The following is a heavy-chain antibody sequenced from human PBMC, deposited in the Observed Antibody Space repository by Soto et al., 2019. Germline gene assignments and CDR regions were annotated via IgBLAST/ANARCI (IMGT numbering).Heavy chain of an antibody. CDR1: GFTFSSYA. CDR3: AKDRGTIFGVVINWFDP. D-gene: IGHD3-3*01. Sequence: GGSLRLSCAASGFTFSSYAMSWVRQAPGKGLEWVSAISGSGGSTYYADSVKGRFTISRDNSKNTLYLQMNSLRAEDTAVYYCAKDRGTIFGVVINWFDPWGQGTLVTVSS. V-gene: IGHV3-23*01. J-gene: IGHJ5*02. CDR2: ISGSGGST.